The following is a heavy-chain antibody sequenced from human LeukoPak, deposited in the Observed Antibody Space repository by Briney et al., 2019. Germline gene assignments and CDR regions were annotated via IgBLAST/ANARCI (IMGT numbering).Heavy chain of an antibody. CDR3: FTGSAYYYDS. D-gene: IGHD3-22*01. Sequence: GGSLRLSCAASGFTFSRYAMHWVRQAPGKGLEWVAVTSPDGNDKYYADSVKGRFTISRDNSKNTVFLQKNSLNTEDTAVYSCFTGSAYYYDSWGQGTLVTVSS. CDR1: GFTFSRYA. J-gene: IGHJ5*01. CDR2: TSPDGNDK. V-gene: IGHV3-30*01.